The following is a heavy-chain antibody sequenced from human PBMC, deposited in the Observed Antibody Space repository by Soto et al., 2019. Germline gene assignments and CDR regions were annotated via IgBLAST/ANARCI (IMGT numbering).Heavy chain of an antibody. D-gene: IGHD3-10*01. V-gene: IGHV3-21*01. J-gene: IGHJ3*02. Sequence: EVQLVESGGGLVKPGGSLRLSCAASGFTFSSYSMNWVRQAPGNGLEWVSSISSSSSYIYYADSVKGRFTISRDNAKNSLYLQMNSLRAEDTAVYYCARIWFGEDAFDIWGQGTMVTVSS. CDR2: ISSSSSYI. CDR1: GFTFSSYS. CDR3: ARIWFGEDAFDI.